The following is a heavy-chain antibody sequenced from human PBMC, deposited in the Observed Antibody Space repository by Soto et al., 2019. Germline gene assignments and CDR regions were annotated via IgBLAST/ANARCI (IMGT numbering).Heavy chain of an antibody. V-gene: IGHV3-23*01. CDR3: AKRVAYSSSSAYLDY. CDR1: GLTFRSFG. Sequence: HPGGSIRLSCAASGLTFRSFGMNGVGQAPGKGLEWVSSITGDGGAEYADSVKGGFITSRDNSNNTLYLQMNSLRAEDTAVYYCAKRVAYSSSSAYLDYWGQGTPVTVSS. CDR2: ITGDGGA. J-gene: IGHJ4*02. D-gene: IGHD6-6*01.